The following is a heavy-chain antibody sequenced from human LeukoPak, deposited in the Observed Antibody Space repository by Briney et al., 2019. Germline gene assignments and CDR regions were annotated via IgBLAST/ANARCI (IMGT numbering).Heavy chain of an antibody. V-gene: IGHV4-61*01. D-gene: IGHD6-19*01. J-gene: IGHJ4*02. CDR1: GGSVSSGSYY. Sequence: SETLSRTCTVSGGSVSSGSYYWSWIRQPPGKGLEWIGYIYYSGSTNYNPSLKSRVTISVDTSKNQFSLKLSSVTAADTAVYYCARRTYSSGWSNFDYWGQGTLVTVSS. CDR3: ARRTYSSGWSNFDY. CDR2: IYYSGST.